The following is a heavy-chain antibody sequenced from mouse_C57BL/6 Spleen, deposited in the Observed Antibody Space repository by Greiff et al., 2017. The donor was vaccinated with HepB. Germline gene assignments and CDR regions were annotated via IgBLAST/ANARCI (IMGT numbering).Heavy chain of an antibody. J-gene: IGHJ3*01. CDR2: INPNNGGT. CDR1: GYTFTDYN. D-gene: IGHD1-1*01. V-gene: IGHV1-18*01. CDR3: ARTVYYYGSRGGLFAY. Sequence: EVQRVESGPELVKPGASVKIPCKASGYTFTDYNMDWVKQSHGKSLEWIGDINPNNGGTIYNQKFKGKATLTVDKSSSTAYMELRSLTSEDTAVYDCARTVYYYGSRGGLFAYWGQGTLVTVSA.